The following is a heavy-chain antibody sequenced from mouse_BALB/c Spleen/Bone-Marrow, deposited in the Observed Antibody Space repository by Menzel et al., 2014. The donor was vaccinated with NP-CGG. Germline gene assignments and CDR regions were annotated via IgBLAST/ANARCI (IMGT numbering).Heavy chain of an antibody. CDR3: AREYGNCWFAY. CDR2: ISSGSSTI. Sequence: DVMLVESGGGLVQPGGSRKLSCAASGFTFSSFGMHWVRQAPEKGLGWVAYISSGSSTIYYADTVKGRFTISRDNPKNTLFLQMTSLRSEDTAMYYCAREYGNCWFAYWGQGTLVTVSA. D-gene: IGHD2-10*02. J-gene: IGHJ3*01. V-gene: IGHV5-17*02. CDR1: GFTFSSFG.